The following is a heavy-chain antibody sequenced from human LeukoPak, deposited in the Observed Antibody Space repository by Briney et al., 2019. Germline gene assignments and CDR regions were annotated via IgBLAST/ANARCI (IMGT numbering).Heavy chain of an antibody. V-gene: IGHV4-39*01. Sequence: SETLSLSCTVSGDSISSSSHYWAWIRQPPGKGLEWIGSVFYRGSAYYNPSLKSRVTISADTSKNQVSLKLSSVTAADTAVYYCARTHSTNWFAWVVFDYWAERALHTVSS. CDR2: VFYRGSA. CDR1: GDSISSSSHY. D-gene: IGHD7-27*01. J-gene: IGHJ4*02. CDR3: ARTHSTNWFAWVVFDY.